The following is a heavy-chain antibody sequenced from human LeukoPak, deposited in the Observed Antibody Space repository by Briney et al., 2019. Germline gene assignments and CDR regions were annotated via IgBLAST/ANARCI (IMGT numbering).Heavy chain of an antibody. J-gene: IGHJ5*02. V-gene: IGHV4-31*03. D-gene: IGHD1-26*01. Sequence: SETLSLTCTVSGGSISSGGYYWSWIRQHPGKGLEWIGYIYYSGSTYYNPSLKSRVTISVDTSKNQFSLKLSSVTAADTAVYYCARDRGNSWSYYYWFDPWGQGTLVTVSS. CDR1: GGSISSGGYY. CDR2: IYYSGST. CDR3: ARDRGNSWSYYYWFDP.